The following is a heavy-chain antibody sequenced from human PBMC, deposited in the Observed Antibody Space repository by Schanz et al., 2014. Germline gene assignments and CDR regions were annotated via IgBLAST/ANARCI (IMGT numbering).Heavy chain of an antibody. CDR2: IIPIHGIV. J-gene: IGHJ5*02. Sequence: QVLQVQSGSELKKPGTSVKVSCKASGYTFNNYTYVMIWVRQAPGQGLEWMGRIIPIHGIVNYAQRFQDRVRITADKSTSTAYMELRSLRSDDTAHYYCVRVPSRDVSFDLWGQGTLVTVSS. CDR3: VRVPSRDVSFDL. D-gene: IGHD3-16*01. CDR1: GYTFNNYT. V-gene: IGHV1-69*02.